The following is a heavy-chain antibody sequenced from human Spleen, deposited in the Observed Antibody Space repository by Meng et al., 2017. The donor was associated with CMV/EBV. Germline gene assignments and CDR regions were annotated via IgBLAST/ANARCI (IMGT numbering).Heavy chain of an antibody. CDR2: MVHNGNK. J-gene: IGHJ4*02. Sequence: GESLKISCAASGFIFTTYAMSWVRQPPGRGLEWISMVHNGNKYYADSVKGRFTISRDTSKNTLYLQMNSLRAEDTAVYYCTTGHFDYWGRGMLVTVSS. V-gene: IGHV3-23*03. CDR1: GFIFTTYA. CDR3: TTGHFDY.